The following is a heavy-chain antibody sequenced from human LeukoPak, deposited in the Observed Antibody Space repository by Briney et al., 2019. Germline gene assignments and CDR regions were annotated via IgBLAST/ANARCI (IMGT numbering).Heavy chain of an antibody. J-gene: IGHJ4*02. V-gene: IGHV3-7*01. CDR1: AFTFSNYW. CDR3: ARGQLVFDY. Sequence: PGGSLRLSCVVSAFTFSNYWMTWVRQAPGKGLEWVANIAPDGSEKYYVDSVKGRIVISRDNAKNSVYLQMNSLRAEDTAVYYCARGQLVFDYWGQGTLVTVSS. D-gene: IGHD3-10*01. CDR2: IAPDGSEK.